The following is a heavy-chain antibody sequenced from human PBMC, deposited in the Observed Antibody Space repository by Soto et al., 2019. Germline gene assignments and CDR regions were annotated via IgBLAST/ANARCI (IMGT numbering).Heavy chain of an antibody. J-gene: IGHJ4*02. CDR3: ASEGYCSGGSCSQPYYFDY. V-gene: IGHV1-69*02. CDR2: IIPILGIA. CDR1: GYTFTSYT. Sequence: ASVKVSCKASGYTFTSYTISWVRQAPGQGLEWMGRIIPILGIANYAQKFQGRVTITADKSTSTAYMELSSLRSEDTAVYYCASEGYCSGGSCSQPYYFDYWGQGTLVTVSS. D-gene: IGHD2-15*01.